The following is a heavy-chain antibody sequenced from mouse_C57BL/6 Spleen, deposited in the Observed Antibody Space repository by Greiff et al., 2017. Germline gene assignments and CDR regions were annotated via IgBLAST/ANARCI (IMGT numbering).Heavy chain of an antibody. J-gene: IGHJ4*01. CDR3: ARSLITTVEDARDY. V-gene: IGHV5-4*03. CDR2: ISDGGSYT. CDR1: GFTFSSYA. D-gene: IGHD1-1*01. Sequence: EVKLVESGGGLVKPGGSLKLSCAASGFTFSSYAMSWVRQTPEKRLEWVATISDGGSYTYYPDNVKGRFTISRDNAKNNLYLQMSHLKSEDTAMYYCARSLITTVEDARDYWGQGTSVTVSS.